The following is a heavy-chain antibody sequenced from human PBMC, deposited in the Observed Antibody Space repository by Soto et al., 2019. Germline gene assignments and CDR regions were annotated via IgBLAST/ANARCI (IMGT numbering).Heavy chain of an antibody. CDR3: ARDQGGWKGSDLSRYYYYMDV. CDR2: IDSSSSTI. V-gene: IGHV3-48*01. Sequence: GGSLRLSCGASGFTFSSYAMSWVRQAPGKGLEWISYIDSSSSTINYADSVKGRFTISRDNAKSSLYLQMNSLRAEDTAVYYCARDQGGWKGSDLSRYYYYMDVWGKGTTVTVSS. J-gene: IGHJ6*03. CDR1: GFTFSSYA. D-gene: IGHD3-3*01.